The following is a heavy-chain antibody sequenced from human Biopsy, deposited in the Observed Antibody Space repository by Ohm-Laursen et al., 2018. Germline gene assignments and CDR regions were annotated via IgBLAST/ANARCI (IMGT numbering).Heavy chain of an antibody. CDR3: ARDPGYDFWSGSDPFDI. Sequence: SVKVSCKTSGYTFTAYGVSWVRQAPGQGLEWMGWISTYNDDTNIAQKFQGRVSMTTDTSTRTAYMELRSLRSGDTAIYFCARDPGYDFWSGSDPFDIWGQGTLVTVS. J-gene: IGHJ3*02. CDR2: ISTYNDDT. D-gene: IGHD3-3*01. CDR1: GYTFTAYG. V-gene: IGHV1-18*04.